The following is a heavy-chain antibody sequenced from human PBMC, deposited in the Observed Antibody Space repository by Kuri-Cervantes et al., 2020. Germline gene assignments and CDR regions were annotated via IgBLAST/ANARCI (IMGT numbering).Heavy chain of an antibody. CDR3: ARGGAMVQVNDY. Sequence: GESLKISCAASGFTLSSYWMFWVRQAPGKGLEWVASIQQHGSEQHYVDSVKGRFTISRDNAKNSLYLQMNSLRAEDTAVYYCARGGAMVQVNDYWGQGTLVTVSS. D-gene: IGHD3-10*01. V-gene: IGHV3-7*01. CDR2: IQQHGSEQ. CDR1: GFTLSSYW. J-gene: IGHJ4*02.